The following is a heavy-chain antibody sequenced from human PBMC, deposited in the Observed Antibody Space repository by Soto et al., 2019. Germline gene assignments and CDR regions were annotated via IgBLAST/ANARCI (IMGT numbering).Heavy chain of an antibody. V-gene: IGHV3-23*01. CDR1: GFTFSSYA. Sequence: GGSLRLSCAASGFTFSSYAMSWVRQAPGKGLEWVSAISGSGGSTYYADSVKGRFTISRDNSKNTLYLQMNSLRAEDTAVYYCAKSRRAGYGHRILYYFDYWGQGTLVTVSS. CDR3: AKSRRAGYGHRILYYFDY. J-gene: IGHJ4*02. D-gene: IGHD2-15*01. CDR2: ISGSGGST.